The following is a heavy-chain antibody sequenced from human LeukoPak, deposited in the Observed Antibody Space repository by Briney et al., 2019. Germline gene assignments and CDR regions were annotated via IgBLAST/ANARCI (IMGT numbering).Heavy chain of an antibody. CDR1: GITLSNYG. CDR3: AKGPEGRSLRYFDWLYVDY. J-gene: IGHJ4*02. V-gene: IGHV3-23*01. Sequence: PGGSLRLSCAVSGITLSNYGMSWVRQAPGKGLEWVAGISDSGGRTDYADSVKGRFTISRDNSKNTLYLQMNSLRAEDTAVYYCAKGPEGRSLRYFDWLYVDYWGQGTLVTVSS. D-gene: IGHD3-9*01. CDR2: ISDSGGRT.